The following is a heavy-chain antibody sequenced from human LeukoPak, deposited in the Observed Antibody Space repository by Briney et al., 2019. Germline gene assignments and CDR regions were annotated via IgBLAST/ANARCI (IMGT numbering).Heavy chain of an antibody. Sequence: RPSQTLSLTCTVSGGSINNADSYWTWIRQPPGKGLEWIGSIYYSGSTYYNPSLKSRVTISVDTSKNQFSLKLSSVTAADTAVYYCARQETSDFDYWGQGTLVTVSS. V-gene: IGHV4-39*01. D-gene: IGHD2-2*01. CDR3: ARQETSDFDY. J-gene: IGHJ4*02. CDR2: IYYSGST. CDR1: GGSINNADSY.